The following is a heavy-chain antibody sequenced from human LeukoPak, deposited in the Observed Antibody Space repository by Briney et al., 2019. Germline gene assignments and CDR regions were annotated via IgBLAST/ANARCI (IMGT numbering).Heavy chain of an antibody. CDR3: AKDHDMITFGGVIVIGEFDY. D-gene: IGHD3-16*02. CDR2: ISGSGGST. V-gene: IGHV3-23*01. J-gene: IGHJ4*02. Sequence: GGSLRLSCAASGFTFSSYGMSWVRQAPGKGLEWVSAISGSGGSTYYADSVKGRFTISRDNSKNTLYLQMNSLRAEDTAVYYCAKDHDMITFGGVIVIGEFDYWGQGTLVTVSS. CDR1: GFTFSSYG.